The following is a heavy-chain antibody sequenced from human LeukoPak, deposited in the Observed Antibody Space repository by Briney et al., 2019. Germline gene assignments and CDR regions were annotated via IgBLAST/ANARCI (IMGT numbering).Heavy chain of an antibody. CDR3: ARINRGHFDY. D-gene: IGHD1-14*01. J-gene: IGHJ4*02. CDR1: GGSISSSSYY. CDR2: IYYSGST. V-gene: IGHV4-39*07. Sequence: SETLSLTCTVSGGSISSSSYYWGWIRQPPGKGLEWIGSIYYSGSTYYNPSLKSRVTISVDTSKNQFSLKLSSVTAADTAVYYCARINRGHFDYWGQGTLVTVSS.